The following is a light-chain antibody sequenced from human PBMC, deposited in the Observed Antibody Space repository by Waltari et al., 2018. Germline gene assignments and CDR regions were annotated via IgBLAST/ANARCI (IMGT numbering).Light chain of an antibody. CDR2: WAS. V-gene: IGKV4-1*01. CDR3: QHYYSIPYT. J-gene: IGKJ2*01. Sequence: DIVMTQSPDSLAVSLGERATINCKSSQSVLFRSTNRNYLAWYQPKPGQPPKLLIYWASTRESGVPDRFSGSGSGTDFTLTISSLQAEDVAVYYCQHYYSIPYTFGQGTKLQIK. CDR1: QSVLFRSTNRNY.